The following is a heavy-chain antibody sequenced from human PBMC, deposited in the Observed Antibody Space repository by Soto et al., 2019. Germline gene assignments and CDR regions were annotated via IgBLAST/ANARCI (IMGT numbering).Heavy chain of an antibody. Sequence: GGSLRLSCAASGFTFSSYWMHWVRRAPGRGLVWVSHINSDGSTTSYADSVEGRFTISRDNAKNTLYLQMNSLRAEDTAVYYCARWRGYYDSSGYNWFDPWGQGTLVTVSS. CDR3: ARWRGYYDSSGYNWFDP. CDR1: GFTFSSYW. D-gene: IGHD3-22*01. V-gene: IGHV3-74*01. CDR2: INSDGSTT. J-gene: IGHJ5*02.